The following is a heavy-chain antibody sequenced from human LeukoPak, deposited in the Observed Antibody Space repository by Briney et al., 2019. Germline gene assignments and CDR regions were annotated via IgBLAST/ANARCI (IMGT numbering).Heavy chain of an antibody. Sequence: SEILSLTCAVPGGSISSGDFPWSWIRQPPGKGLEWIGYIFHTGHTSYNPSLKSRVTISVDMSKNQLSLRLTSVTAADTAVYYCARGFYGAGSHFDYWGQGTLVTVSS. V-gene: IGHV4-30-2*01. CDR3: ARGFYGAGSHFDY. CDR2: IFHTGHT. D-gene: IGHD3-10*01. J-gene: IGHJ4*02. CDR1: GGSISSGDFP.